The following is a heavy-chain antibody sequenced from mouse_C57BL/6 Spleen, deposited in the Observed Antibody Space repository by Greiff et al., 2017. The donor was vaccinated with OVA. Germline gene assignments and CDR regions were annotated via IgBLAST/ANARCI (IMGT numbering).Heavy chain of an antibody. Sequence: VQLQQPGAELVRPGTSVKLSCKASGYTFTSYWMHWVKQRPGQGLEWIGVIDPSASYTNYNQKFKGKATLTVDTSSSTAYMQLSSLTSEDSEVYYCARSSSNYAMDYWGQGTSVTVSS. J-gene: IGHJ4*01. CDR2: IDPSASYT. CDR1: GYTFTSYW. V-gene: IGHV1-59*01. CDR3: ARSSSNYAMDY. D-gene: IGHD1-1*01.